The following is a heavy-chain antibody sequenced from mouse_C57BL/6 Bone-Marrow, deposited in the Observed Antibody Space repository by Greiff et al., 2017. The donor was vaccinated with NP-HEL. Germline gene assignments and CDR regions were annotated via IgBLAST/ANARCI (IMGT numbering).Heavy chain of an antibody. CDR2: ISSGGSYT. V-gene: IGHV5-6*02. Sequence: VKLVESGGDLVKPGGSLKLSCAASGFTFSSYGMSWVRQTPDKRLEWVATISSGGSYTYYPDSVKRRFTISRDNAKNTLYLQMSSLKSEDTAMYYCARHDRYYFDYWGQGTTLTVSS. J-gene: IGHJ2*01. CDR1: GFTFSSYG. CDR3: ARHDRYYFDY.